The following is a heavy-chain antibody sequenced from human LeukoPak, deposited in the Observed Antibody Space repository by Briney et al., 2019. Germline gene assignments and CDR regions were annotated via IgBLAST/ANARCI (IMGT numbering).Heavy chain of an antibody. J-gene: IGHJ4*02. CDR3: PSGSKWENWNYASKCYFDN. Sequence: SETLSLTCAVYGGSFSGYYWSWIRQPPGKGLEWIGEINHSGSTNYNPSLKSRVTISVDTSKNQFSLKLSSVTAADTAVYYCPSGSKWENWNYASKCYFDNGAREPWSPSPQ. D-gene: IGHD1-7*01. CDR1: GGSFSGYY. V-gene: IGHV4-34*01. CDR2: INHSGST.